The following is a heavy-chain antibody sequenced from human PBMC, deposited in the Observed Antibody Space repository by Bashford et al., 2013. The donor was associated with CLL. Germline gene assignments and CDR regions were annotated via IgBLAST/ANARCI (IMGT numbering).Heavy chain of an antibody. D-gene: IGHD6-19*01. V-gene: IGHV4-31*03. J-gene: IGHJ4*02. CDR2: IYYSGST. CDR1: GGSISSGGYY. Sequence: SETLSLTCTVSGGSISSGGYYWSWIRQHPGKGLEWIGYIYYSGSTYYNPSLKSRVTISVDTSKNQFSLKLSSVTAADTAVYYCARGHSSGWYDYFDYWGQGTLVTVSS. CDR3: ARGHSSGWYDYFDY.